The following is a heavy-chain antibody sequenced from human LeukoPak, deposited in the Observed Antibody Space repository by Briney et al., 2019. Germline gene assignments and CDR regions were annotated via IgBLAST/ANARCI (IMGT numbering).Heavy chain of an antibody. J-gene: IGHJ4*02. CDR1: GGTFSSYA. D-gene: IGHD3-22*01. V-gene: IGHV1-69*04. Sequence: SVKVSCKASGGTFSSYAIIWVRQAPGQGLEWMGRIIPILGIANYAQKFQGRGTITADKSTSTAYMELSSLRSEDTAVYYCARDSSGYYYLDYWGQGTLVTVSS. CDR2: IIPILGIA. CDR3: ARDSSGYYYLDY.